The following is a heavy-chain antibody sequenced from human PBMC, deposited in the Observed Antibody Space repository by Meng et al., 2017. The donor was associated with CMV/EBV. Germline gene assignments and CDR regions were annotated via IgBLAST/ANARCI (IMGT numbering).Heavy chain of an antibody. Sequence: GGSLRLSYAASGFTFSSYSMNWVRQAPGKGLEWVSYISSSSSTIYYADSVKGRFTISRDNAKNSLYLQMNSLRAEDTAVYYCARDSRLWSNYYYYGMDVWGQGTTVTVSS. V-gene: IGHV3-48*04. J-gene: IGHJ6*02. CDR1: GFTFSSYS. D-gene: IGHD4/OR15-4a*01. CDR3: ARDSRLWSNYYYYGMDV. CDR2: ISSSSSTI.